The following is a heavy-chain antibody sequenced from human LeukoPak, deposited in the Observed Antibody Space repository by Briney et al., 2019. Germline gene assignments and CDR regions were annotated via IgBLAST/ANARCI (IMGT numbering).Heavy chain of an antibody. J-gene: IGHJ5*02. CDR1: GFTFNSYW. V-gene: IGHV3-74*01. CDR3: ARGYGGWFDP. D-gene: IGHD3-10*01. Sequence: GGSLRLSCAASGFTFNSYWMHWVRQAPGKGLVWVSRINSDGSRTAYADSVKGRFSISRDNAKNTLYLQMNSLRVEDTAVYYCARGYGGWFDPWGQGTLVTVSS. CDR2: INSDGSRT.